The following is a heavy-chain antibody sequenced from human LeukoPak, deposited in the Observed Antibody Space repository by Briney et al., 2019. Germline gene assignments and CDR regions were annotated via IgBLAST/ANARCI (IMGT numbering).Heavy chain of an antibody. CDR1: GFTVSSNY. J-gene: IGHJ4*02. Sequence: GGSLRLSCAASGFTVSSNYMSWVRQAPGKGLEWVSVIYSGGSTYYADSVKGRFTISRDNSKNTLYLQMNSLRAEDTAVYYCARGLQGYYDSLTGYYRGRYYFDYWGQGTLVTVSS. CDR3: ARGLQGYYDSLTGYYRGRYYFDY. V-gene: IGHV3-53*01. CDR2: IYSGGST. D-gene: IGHD3-9*01.